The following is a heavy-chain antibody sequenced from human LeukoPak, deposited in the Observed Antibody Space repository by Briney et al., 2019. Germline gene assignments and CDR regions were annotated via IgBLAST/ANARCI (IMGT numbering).Heavy chain of an antibody. Sequence: GGSLRLSCAASGFTFSSYSMNWVRQAPGKGLEWASSISSSSSYIYYADSVKGRFTISRDNAKNSLYLQMNSLRAEDTAVYYCARLRGVDIVATEDYWGQGTLVTVSS. CDR2: ISSSSSYI. V-gene: IGHV3-21*01. CDR3: ARLRGVDIVATEDY. J-gene: IGHJ4*02. CDR1: GFTFSSYS. D-gene: IGHD5-12*01.